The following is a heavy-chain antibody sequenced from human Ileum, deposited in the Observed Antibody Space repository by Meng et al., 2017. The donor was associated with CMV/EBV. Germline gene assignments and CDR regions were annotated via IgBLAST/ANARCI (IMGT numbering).Heavy chain of an antibody. D-gene: IGHD4-23*01. J-gene: IGHJ6*02. CDR3: AGGGNSNGIYYYYYGMDV. V-gene: IGHV1-2*02. CDR2: INPNSGGT. Sequence: ASVKVSCKASGYTFTGYYMHWVRQAPGQGLEWMGWINPNSGGTNYAQKFQGRVTMTRDTSISTAYMELSRLRSEDTAVYYCAGGGNSNGIYYYYYGMDVWGQGTTVTVSS. CDR1: GYTFTGYY.